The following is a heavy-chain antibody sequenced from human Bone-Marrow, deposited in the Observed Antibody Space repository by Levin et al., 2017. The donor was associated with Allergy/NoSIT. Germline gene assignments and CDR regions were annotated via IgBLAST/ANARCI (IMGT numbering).Heavy chain of an antibody. V-gene: IGHV1-3*04. CDR1: GYPFVSHV. J-gene: IGHJ4*02. D-gene: IGHD2-2*01. Sequence: ASVKVSCKASGYPFVSHVIHWVRQAPGQGLKWMGWVNTGNGNTKYSQQFQGRVTYTRDTFAGTVYMELSSLRSEDTAVYYCARGYCNTASCYLFFDFWGQGTLVTVSS. CDR3: ARGYCNTASCYLFFDF. CDR2: VNTGNGNT.